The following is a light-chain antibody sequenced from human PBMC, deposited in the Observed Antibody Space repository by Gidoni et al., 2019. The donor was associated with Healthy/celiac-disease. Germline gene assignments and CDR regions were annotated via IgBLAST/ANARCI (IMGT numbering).Light chain of an antibody. CDR1: QSVSSY. V-gene: IGKV3-11*01. Sequence: PGERATLSCRASQSVSSYLAWYQQKPGQAPRLLIYDASNRATGIPARFSGSGSGTDFTLTISSLEPEDFAVYYCQQRSNWPPALTFGGGTKVEIK. CDR2: DAS. CDR3: QQRSNWPPALT. J-gene: IGKJ4*01.